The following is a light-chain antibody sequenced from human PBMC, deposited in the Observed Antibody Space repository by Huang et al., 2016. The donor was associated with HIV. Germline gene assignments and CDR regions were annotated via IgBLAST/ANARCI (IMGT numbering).Light chain of an antibody. CDR1: KGILLSSNNKNY. J-gene: IGKJ5*01. Sequence: IVMTQSPDSLAVSLGETATINCKSSKGILLSSNNKNYLAWYQQRPGQPPKLLIYWASARESGVPDRFTGSGSGTDFTLTISSLQAEDVAVYYCQQYYITPITFGQGTRLEIK. V-gene: IGKV4-1*01. CDR3: QQYYITPIT. CDR2: WAS.